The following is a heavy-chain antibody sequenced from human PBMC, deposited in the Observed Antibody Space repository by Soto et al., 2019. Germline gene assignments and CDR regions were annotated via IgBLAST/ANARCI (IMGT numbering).Heavy chain of an antibody. Sequence: PGGSLRLSCAASGFTFDDYAMHWVRQAPGKGLEWVSGISWNSGSIGYADSVKGRFTISRDNAKNSLYLQMNSLRAEDTALYYCAKDMEEQWLALDYWGQGTLVTVSS. D-gene: IGHD6-19*01. CDR1: GFTFDDYA. J-gene: IGHJ4*02. CDR3: AKDMEEQWLALDY. V-gene: IGHV3-9*01. CDR2: ISWNSGSI.